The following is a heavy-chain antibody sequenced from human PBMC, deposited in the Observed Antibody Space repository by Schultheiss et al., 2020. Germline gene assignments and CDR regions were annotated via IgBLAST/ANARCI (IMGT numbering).Heavy chain of an antibody. CDR3: ARGRRTTVTTGFDY. CDR2: IYYSGST. D-gene: IGHD4-17*01. V-gene: IGHV4-59*01. CDR1: GGSISSYY. Sequence: GSLRLSCTVSGGSISSYYWSWIRQPPGKGLEWIGYIYYSGSTNYNPSLKSRVTISVDTSKNQFSLKLSSVTAADTAVYYCARGRRTTVTTGFDYWGQGTLVTVSS. J-gene: IGHJ4*02.